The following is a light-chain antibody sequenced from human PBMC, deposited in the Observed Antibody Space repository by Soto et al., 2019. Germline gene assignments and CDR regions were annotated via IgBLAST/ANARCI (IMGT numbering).Light chain of an antibody. J-gene: IGKJ1*01. CDR3: QQYKWPPTWT. CDR1: QSVSNN. Sequence: EIVMTQSPATLSVSPGERATLSCRASQSVSNNLAWYQQKPGQAPRLLIYGASTRATGIPARFSGRGSGTEFTLTISSLQSEDFAVYYCQQYKWPPTWTFGQGTKV. CDR2: GAS. V-gene: IGKV3-15*01.